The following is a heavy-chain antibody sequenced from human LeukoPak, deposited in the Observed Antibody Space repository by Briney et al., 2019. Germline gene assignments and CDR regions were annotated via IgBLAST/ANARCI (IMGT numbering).Heavy chain of an antibody. CDR2: ISGSGGST. Sequence: GGSLRLSCAASGFTFNSYAMNWVRQAPGKGLEWVSIISGSGGSTYYADSVKGRFTISRDNSKNTLYLQMNSLRAEDTAVYYCARDSYSLYWGQGTPVTVSS. CDR1: GFTFNSYA. D-gene: IGHD2-21*01. CDR3: ARDSYSLY. J-gene: IGHJ4*02. V-gene: IGHV3-23*01.